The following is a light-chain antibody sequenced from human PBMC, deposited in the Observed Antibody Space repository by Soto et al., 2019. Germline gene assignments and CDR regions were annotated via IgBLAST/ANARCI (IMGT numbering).Light chain of an antibody. J-gene: IGKJ1*01. V-gene: IGKV1-5*01. CDR1: QSISSW. CDR3: QQYTNTNNPWM. CDR2: DAS. Sequence: DIQMTQSPSTLSASVVDGFTITFRVIQSISSWLAWYQQKPGKAPKLLVYDASTLQSGVASRFSGSGSGTEFTLIISGLQPDDSATYYCQQYTNTNNPWMFGQGTKVDIK.